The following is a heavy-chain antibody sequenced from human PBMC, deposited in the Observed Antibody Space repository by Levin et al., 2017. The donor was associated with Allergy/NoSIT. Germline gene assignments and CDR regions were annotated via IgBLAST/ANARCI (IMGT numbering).Heavy chain of an antibody. Sequence: AGGSLRLSCAASGFTFSSYAMSWVRQAPGKGLEWVSAISGSGGSTYYADSVKGRFTISRDNSKNTLYLQMNSLRAEDTAVYYCAKDLGYSSSWYGWARGRHGYYYYGMDVWGQGTTVTVSS. J-gene: IGHJ6*02. CDR2: ISGSGGST. D-gene: IGHD6-13*01. V-gene: IGHV3-23*01. CDR1: GFTFSSYA. CDR3: AKDLGYSSSWYGWARGRHGYYYYGMDV.